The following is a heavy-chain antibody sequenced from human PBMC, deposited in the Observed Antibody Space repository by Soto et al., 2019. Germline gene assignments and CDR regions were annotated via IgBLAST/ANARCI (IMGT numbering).Heavy chain of an antibody. V-gene: IGHV3-9*01. CDR2: ISWNSGSI. J-gene: IGHJ4*02. D-gene: IGHD3-10*01. CDR3: AKDWVVRGVIITGRDY. Sequence: ESGGGLVQPGRSLRLSCAASGFTFDDYAMHWVRQAPGMGLEWVSGISWNSGSIGYADSVKGRFTISRDNAKNSLYLQMNSLRAEDTALYYCAKDWVVRGVIITGRDYWGQGTLVTVSS. CDR1: GFTFDDYA.